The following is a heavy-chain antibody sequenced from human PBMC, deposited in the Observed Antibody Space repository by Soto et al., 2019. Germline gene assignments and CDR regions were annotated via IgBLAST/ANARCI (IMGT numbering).Heavy chain of an antibody. CDR3: ARGVRDGYNLPAPIDY. Sequence: PGGSLRLSCAASGFTFSSYDMHWVRQATGKGLEWVSAIGTAGDTYYPGSVKGRFTISRENAKNSLYLQMNSLRAGDTAVYYCARGVRDGYNLPAPIDYWGQGTLVTVSS. CDR1: GFTFSSYD. J-gene: IGHJ4*02. V-gene: IGHV3-13*01. CDR2: IGTAGDT. D-gene: IGHD1-1*01.